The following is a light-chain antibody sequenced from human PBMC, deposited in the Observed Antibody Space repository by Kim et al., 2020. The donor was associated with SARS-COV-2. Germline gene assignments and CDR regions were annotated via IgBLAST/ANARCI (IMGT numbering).Light chain of an antibody. CDR1: NIGSKS. J-gene: IGLJ3*02. V-gene: IGLV3-21*04. CDR3: QVWDSSSDHPV. Sequence: PGKTARMTCGGNNIGSKSVHGYQQKPGQAPVLVIYYDSDRPSGIPERFSGSNSGNTATLTISRVEAGDEADYYCQVWDSSSDHPVFGGGTQLTVL. CDR2: YDS.